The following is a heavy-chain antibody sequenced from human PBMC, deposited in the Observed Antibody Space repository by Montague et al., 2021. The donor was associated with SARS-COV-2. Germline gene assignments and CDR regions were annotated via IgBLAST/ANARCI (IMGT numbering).Heavy chain of an antibody. CDR3: ARGGSYSSGWYGVDYYYGMDV. J-gene: IGHJ6*02. D-gene: IGHD6-19*01. CDR2: IYYSGST. CDR1: GGSISRGGYY. V-gene: IGHV4-31*03. Sequence: TLSLTCTVSGGSISRGGYYWSWIRQHPGKGLEWIGYIYYSGSTYYNPSLKSRVTISVDTSKNQFSLKLSSVTAADTAVYYCARGGSYSSGWYGVDYYYGMDVWGQGATVTVSS.